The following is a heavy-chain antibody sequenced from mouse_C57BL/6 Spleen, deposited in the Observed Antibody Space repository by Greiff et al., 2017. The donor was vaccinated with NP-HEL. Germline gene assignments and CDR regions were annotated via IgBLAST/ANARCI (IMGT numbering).Heavy chain of an antibody. CDR1: GYAFSSSW. Sequence: QVQLQQSGPELVKPGASVKISCKASGYAFSSSWMNWVKQRPGKGLEWIGRIYPGDGDTNYNGKFKGKATLTADKSSSTAYMQLSSLTSEDSAVYFCAREGNYDYGDYAMDYWGQGPSVTVSS. D-gene: IGHD2-4*01. CDR2: IYPGDGDT. CDR3: AREGNYDYGDYAMDY. V-gene: IGHV1-82*01. J-gene: IGHJ4*01.